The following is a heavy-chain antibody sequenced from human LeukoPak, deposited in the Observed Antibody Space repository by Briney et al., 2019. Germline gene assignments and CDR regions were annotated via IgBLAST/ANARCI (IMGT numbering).Heavy chain of an antibody. D-gene: IGHD3-9*01. V-gene: IGHV3-7*01. CDR2: IKQDGSEK. CDR1: GFTFSSYW. CDR3: AREDYAGILDY. Sequence: GGSLRLSCAASGFTFSSYWMSWVRQAPGKGLEWVANIKQDGSEKYYVDSVKGRFTISRDNAKNPLYLQMNSLRAEDTAVYYCAREDYAGILDYWGQGTLVTVSS. J-gene: IGHJ4*02.